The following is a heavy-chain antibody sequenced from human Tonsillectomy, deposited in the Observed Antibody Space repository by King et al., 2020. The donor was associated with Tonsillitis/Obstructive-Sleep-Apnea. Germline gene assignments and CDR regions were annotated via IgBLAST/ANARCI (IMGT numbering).Heavy chain of an antibody. CDR2: IDLSDSYT. CDR1: GYSFTSYW. D-gene: IGHD5-12*01. CDR3: ARLGGDSGDDYDWYFDR. V-gene: IGHV5-10-1*01. Sequence: QLVQSGAEVKKPGESLRISCKGFGYSFTSYWISWVRQMPGKGLEYMGRIDLSDSYTNYSPSFQGHVTISADKSISTAYLQWSSLKASDTAMYYCARLGGDSGDDYDWYFDRWGRGTLVTVSS. J-gene: IGHJ2*01.